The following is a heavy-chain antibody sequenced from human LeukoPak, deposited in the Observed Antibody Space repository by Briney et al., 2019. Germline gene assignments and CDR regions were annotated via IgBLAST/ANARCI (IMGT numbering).Heavy chain of an antibody. D-gene: IGHD3-3*01. V-gene: IGHV4-34*01. CDR1: GGSFSGYY. Sequence: PSETLSLTCAVYGGSFSGYYWSWLRQPPGKGLEWIGEINHSGSTNYNPSLKSRVTISVDTSKNQFSLKLSSVTAADTAVYYCASGRRITIFGVVIGRHNWFDPWGQGTLVTVSS. CDR2: INHSGST. J-gene: IGHJ5*02. CDR3: ASGRRITIFGVVIGRHNWFDP.